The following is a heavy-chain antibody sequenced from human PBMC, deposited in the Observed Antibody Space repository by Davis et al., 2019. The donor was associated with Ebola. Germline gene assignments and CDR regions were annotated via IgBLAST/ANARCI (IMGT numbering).Heavy chain of an antibody. V-gene: IGHV3-7*03. CDR1: GFTFRSYW. J-gene: IGHJ5*01. CDR2: IRPAGSTQ. CDR3: ARDSGAFYVDS. Sequence: GGSLRLSCAASGFTFRSYWMSWVRQAPGKGLEWLANIRPAGSTQAYVASVRGRFTISRDNAKDSLFLQMKNLRADDTAVYFCARDSGAFYVDSWGQGTLVTVSS. D-gene: IGHD5/OR15-5a*01.